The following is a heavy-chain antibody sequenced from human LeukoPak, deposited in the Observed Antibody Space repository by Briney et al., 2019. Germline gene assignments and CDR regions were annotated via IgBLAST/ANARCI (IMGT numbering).Heavy chain of an antibody. V-gene: IGHV4-4*07. CDR2: IYASGNT. CDR3: ARESGFYYGSGRYSNNPHPFDY. D-gene: IGHD3-10*01. J-gene: IGHJ4*02. Sequence: PSETLSLTCTVSGGSISSYYWSWIRQPAGKGLEWIGRIYASGNTNYNPSLKGRVTMSLDTSKNQFSLNLSSVTAADTAVYYCARESGFYYGSGRYSNNPHPFDYWGQGTLVTVSS. CDR1: GGSISSYY.